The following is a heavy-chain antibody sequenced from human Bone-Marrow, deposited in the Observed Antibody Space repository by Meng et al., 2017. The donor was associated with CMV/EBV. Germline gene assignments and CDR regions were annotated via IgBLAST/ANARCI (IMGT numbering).Heavy chain of an antibody. CDR2: IKQDGSEK. V-gene: IGHV3-7*01. CDR1: GFTFSSYW. D-gene: IGHD1/OR15-1a*01. J-gene: IGHJ4*02. CDR3: ARGGREGTGDF. Sequence: GESLKISCAASGFTFSSYWMSWVRQAPGKGLEWVANIKQDGSEKYYVDSLKGRFTISRDNANDSLHLQMNSLTAEDTAVYYCARGGREGTGDFWGQGTLVTVSS.